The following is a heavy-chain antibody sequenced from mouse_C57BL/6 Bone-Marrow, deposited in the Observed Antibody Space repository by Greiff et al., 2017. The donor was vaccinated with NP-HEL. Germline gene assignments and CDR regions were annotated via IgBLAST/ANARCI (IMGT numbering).Heavy chain of an antibody. V-gene: IGHV1-64*01. Sequence: QVQLKQPGAELVKPGASVKLSCKASGYTFTSSWMHWVKQRPGQGLEWIGMIHPNSGSTNYNEKFKSKATLTVDKSSSTAYLQLSSLTSEDSAVYYCARGDGSSYRADYYAMDYWGQGTSVTVSS. CDR2: IHPNSGST. CDR3: ARGDGSSYRADYYAMDY. CDR1: GYTFTSSW. J-gene: IGHJ4*01. D-gene: IGHD1-1*01.